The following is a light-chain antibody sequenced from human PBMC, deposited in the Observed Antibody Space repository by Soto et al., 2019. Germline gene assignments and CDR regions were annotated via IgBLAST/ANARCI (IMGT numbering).Light chain of an antibody. CDR2: AAS. V-gene: IGKV1D-12*01. J-gene: IGKJ5*01. CDR1: RDLSGW. Sequence: DIQMTQSPSSLSASVGDRVTITCRASRDLSGWLAWYQQKPGKAPKLLISAASSLQSGVPSRFSGSGSGTDFTLTIRSLQPEDFATYYCQQPISFPITFGQGTQLEIK. CDR3: QQPISFPIT.